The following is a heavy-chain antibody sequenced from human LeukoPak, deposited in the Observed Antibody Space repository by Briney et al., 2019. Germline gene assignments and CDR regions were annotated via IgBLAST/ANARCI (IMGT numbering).Heavy chain of an antibody. CDR3: ASPGIAVAGTGGDY. J-gene: IGHJ4*02. D-gene: IGHD6-19*01. V-gene: IGHV1-2*02. Sequence: GASVKVSCKASGYTFTSYGISWVRQAPGQGLEWMGWINPNSGGTNYAQKFQGRVTMTRDTSISTAYMELSRLRSDDTAVYYCASPGIAVAGTGGDYWGQGTLVTVSS. CDR2: INPNSGGT. CDR1: GYTFTSYG.